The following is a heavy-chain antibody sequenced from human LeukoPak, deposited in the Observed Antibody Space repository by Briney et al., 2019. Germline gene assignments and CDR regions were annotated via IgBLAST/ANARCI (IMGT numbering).Heavy chain of an antibody. J-gene: IGHJ3*02. V-gene: IGHV4-39*07. CDR3: AKSNGYGLVDI. Sequence: PSETLSLTCTVSGGSINNYYWGWIRQPPGKGLEWIGNNSGSTYYSPSLKSRVTISLDTSRNQFSLKLNSVTAADTAVYYCAKSNGYGLVDIWGQGTMVTVSS. CDR1: GGSINNYY. D-gene: IGHD3-10*01. CDR2: NSGST.